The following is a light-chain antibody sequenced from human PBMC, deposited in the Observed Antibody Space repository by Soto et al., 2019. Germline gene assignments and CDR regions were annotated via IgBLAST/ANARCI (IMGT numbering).Light chain of an antibody. V-gene: IGKV3-20*01. J-gene: IGKJ1*01. CDR1: QSVSSSY. CDR3: QQYGSSQWT. CDR2: GAS. Sequence: EIVLTQSPGTLSLSQGERATLSCRASQSVSSSYLAWYQQKPGQAPRLLIYGASSRATGIPDRFSGSGSGTDFTLTISRLEPEDFAVYYCQQYGSSQWTFGQGTKVDI.